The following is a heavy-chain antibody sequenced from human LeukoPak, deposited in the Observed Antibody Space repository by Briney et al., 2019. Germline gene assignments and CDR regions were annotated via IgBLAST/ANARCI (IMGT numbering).Heavy chain of an antibody. CDR2: ISGVDGST. CDR3: AQESGHYYDSSGYYPFAY. J-gene: IGHJ4*02. CDR1: GFSFSNYA. D-gene: IGHD3-22*01. Sequence: GGSLRLSCAASGFSFSNYAMSWVRQAPGKGLEWVSGISGVDGSTYYADSVKGRFTISRDNSKNTLFLQMKSLGAEDTALYYCAQESGHYYDSSGYYPFAYWGQGALVTVSS. V-gene: IGHV3-23*01.